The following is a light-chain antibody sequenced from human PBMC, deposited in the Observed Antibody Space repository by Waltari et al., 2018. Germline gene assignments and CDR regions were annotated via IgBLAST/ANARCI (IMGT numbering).Light chain of an antibody. CDR1: SSNIGAGYH. CDR3: QSYDSSLSGSWV. CDR2: GNN. V-gene: IGLV1-40*01. J-gene: IGLJ3*02. Sequence: QSVLTQPPSVSGAPGQRVTISCTGSSSNIGAGYHVHWYQHLPGTAPKLLIHGNNILPSAVPDRFSGSKSGTSASLAITGLQAEDEADYYCQSYDSSLSGSWVFGGGTKLTVL.